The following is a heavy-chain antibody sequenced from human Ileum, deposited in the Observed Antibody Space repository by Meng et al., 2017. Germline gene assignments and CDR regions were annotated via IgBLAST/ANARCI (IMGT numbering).Heavy chain of an antibody. D-gene: IGHD1-1*01. Sequence: VLLVSSWPGVKKSGASVQVSCKASGSPFTTYAKHWVRQASRQRLEWMGWINVDNGDTRYSQKFQGRLTITRDTSASTAYLELSSLTSEDTAVYYCARNTVGTTTLDYWGQGTLVTVSS. CDR1: GSPFTTYA. V-gene: IGHV1-3*01. J-gene: IGHJ4*02. CDR3: ARNTVGTTTLDY. CDR2: INVDNGDT.